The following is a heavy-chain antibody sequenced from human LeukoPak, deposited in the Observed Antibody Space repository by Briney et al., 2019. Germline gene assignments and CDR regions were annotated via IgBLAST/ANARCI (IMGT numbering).Heavy chain of an antibody. Sequence: SVKVSCKASGGTFSSYAISWVRQAPGQGLEWTGRIIPILGIANYAQKFQGRVTITADKSTSTAYMELSSLRSEDTAVYYCARASIGELFNDYWGQGTLVTVSS. V-gene: IGHV1-69*04. CDR3: ARASIGELFNDY. J-gene: IGHJ4*02. D-gene: IGHD1-26*01. CDR1: GGTFSSYA. CDR2: IIPILGIA.